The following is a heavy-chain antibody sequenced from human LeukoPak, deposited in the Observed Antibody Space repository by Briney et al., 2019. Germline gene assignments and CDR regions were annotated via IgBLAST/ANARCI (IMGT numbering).Heavy chain of an antibody. CDR3: AREGIEVAGAFDI. CDR1: GFTFSSYA. V-gene: IGHV3-64*01. CDR2: ISSNGGST. Sequence: GGSLRLSCAASGFTFSSYAMHWVRQAPGKGLEYVSAISSNGGSTYYANSVKGRFTISRDNSKNTLYLQMGSLRAEDMAVYYCAREGIEVAGAFDIWGQGTMVTVSS. D-gene: IGHD6-19*01. J-gene: IGHJ3*02.